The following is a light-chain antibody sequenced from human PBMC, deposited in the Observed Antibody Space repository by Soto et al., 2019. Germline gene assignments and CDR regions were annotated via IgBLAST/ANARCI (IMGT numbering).Light chain of an antibody. J-gene: IGKJ1*01. V-gene: IGKV3-20*01. CDR3: QQYAASPRT. CDR1: QSVNDNY. Sequence: EIVLTQSPGTLSLSPRERATLSCRASQSVNDNYLAWYQHKPGQAPRLLIYGASSRAPGIPDRFSGSGSGTDFTLTISRLEPEDSAIYYCQQYAASPRTFGQGTQVEVK. CDR2: GAS.